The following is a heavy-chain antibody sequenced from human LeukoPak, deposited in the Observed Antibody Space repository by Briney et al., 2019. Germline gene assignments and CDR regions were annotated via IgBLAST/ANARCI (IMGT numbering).Heavy chain of an antibody. CDR2: ISAYNGNT. CDR1: GGTFSSYA. J-gene: IGHJ5*02. D-gene: IGHD6-19*01. CDR3: ARVAVAGTCWFDP. Sequence: ASVKVSCKASGGTFSSYAISWVRQAPGQGLEWMGWISAYNGNTNYAQKLQGRVTMTTDTSTSTAYMELRSLRSDDTAVYYCARVAVAGTCWFDPWGQGTLVTVSS. V-gene: IGHV1-18*01.